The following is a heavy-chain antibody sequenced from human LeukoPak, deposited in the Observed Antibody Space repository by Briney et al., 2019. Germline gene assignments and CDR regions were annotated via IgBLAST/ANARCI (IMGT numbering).Heavy chain of an antibody. CDR2: INPNSGGT. Sequence: GASVTVSCKASGYTFTGYYMHWVRQAPGQGLEWMGWINPNSGGTNYAQKFQGRVTITRDTSISTAYMDLSRLRSDDTAVYYCAREAGGDYVLYESWFDPWGQGTLVTVSS. D-gene: IGHD4-17*01. CDR1: GYTFTGYY. V-gene: IGHV1-2*02. CDR3: AREAGGDYVLYESWFDP. J-gene: IGHJ5*02.